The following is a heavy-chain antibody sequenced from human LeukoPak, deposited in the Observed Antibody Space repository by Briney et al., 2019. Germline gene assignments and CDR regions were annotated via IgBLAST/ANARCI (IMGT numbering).Heavy chain of an antibody. CDR1: GFTFSTYA. CDR3: AKGGSLPGN. J-gene: IGHJ4*02. V-gene: IGHV3-23*01. Sequence: PGGSLRLSCAASGFTFSTYAMTWVRQAPGKGLEWVSAIRSSGAGTFYADSVKGRFTISRDDSKSTLYLQMNSLRVEDTAVYYCAKGGSLPGNWGQGTLVIVSS. D-gene: IGHD1-26*01. CDR2: IRSSGAGT.